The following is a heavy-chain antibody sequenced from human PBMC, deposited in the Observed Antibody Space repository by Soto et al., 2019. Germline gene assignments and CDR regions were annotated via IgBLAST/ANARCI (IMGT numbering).Heavy chain of an antibody. Sequence: QVQLVQSGAEVKKPGSSVKVSCKASGVTLSDYPINWVRQAPGQGLEWMGGLLPIFGTTIYAQKFQGSLTIPADESTNTTYMELSDLRPEDTAIFYCSTGYSGYAPCNNWILNWLDPWGQGTLVTVSS. V-gene: IGHV1-69*01. J-gene: IGHJ5*02. CDR2: LLPIFGTT. CDR3: STGYSGYAPCNNWILNWLDP. D-gene: IGHD3-16*01. CDR1: GVTLSDYP.